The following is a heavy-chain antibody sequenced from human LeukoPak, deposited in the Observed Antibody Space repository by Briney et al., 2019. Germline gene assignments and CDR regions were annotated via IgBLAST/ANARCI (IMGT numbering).Heavy chain of an antibody. Sequence: ASVKVSCKASGYTFIGYYMHWVRQAPGQGLEWMGWINPNSGGTNYAQKFQGRVTMTRDTSISTAYMELSRLRSDDTAVYYCARVLQDYYGSGSYYHYYFDYWGQGTLVTVSS. D-gene: IGHD3-10*01. CDR1: GYTFIGYY. CDR2: INPNSGGT. CDR3: ARVLQDYYGSGSYYHYYFDY. J-gene: IGHJ4*02. V-gene: IGHV1-2*02.